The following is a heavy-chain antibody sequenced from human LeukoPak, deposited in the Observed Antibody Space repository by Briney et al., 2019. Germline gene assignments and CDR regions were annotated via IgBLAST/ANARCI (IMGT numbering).Heavy chain of an antibody. D-gene: IGHD3-3*01. CDR2: IIPIFGTA. Sequence: ASVKVSCKASGGTFSSYAISWVRQAPGQGLEWMGGIIPIFGTANYAQKFQGRVTITADESTSTAYMELSSLRSEDTAVYYCASSPTYYDFWSGYYNDYWGQGTLVTVSS. V-gene: IGHV1-69*13. CDR3: ASSPTYYDFWSGYYNDY. J-gene: IGHJ4*02. CDR1: GGTFSSYA.